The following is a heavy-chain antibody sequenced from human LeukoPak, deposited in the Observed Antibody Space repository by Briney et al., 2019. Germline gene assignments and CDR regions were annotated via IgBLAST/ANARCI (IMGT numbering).Heavy chain of an antibody. CDR2: INSKETQT. V-gene: IGHV1-18*01. D-gene: IGHD1-26*01. CDR1: AHTLTTYG. J-gene: IGHJ4*02. CDR3: ARGWELHD. Sequence: ASVNVSCKASAHTLTTYGISWVRQAPGHGLEWLGWINSKETQTNRAQKLQGRVTMTTDTSTSTAFLDLRSLRSDDTAVYFCARGWELHDWGQGTLVTVSS.